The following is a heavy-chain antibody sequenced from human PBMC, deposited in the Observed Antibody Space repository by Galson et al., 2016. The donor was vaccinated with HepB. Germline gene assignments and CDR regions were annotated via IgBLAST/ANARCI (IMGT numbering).Heavy chain of an antibody. V-gene: IGHV3-74*01. CDR3: VRGHVYGMNSHFDY. Sequence: SLRLSCAASGFMFSSHWMHWVRQTPGKGLVWVSRLRYDGNEIGYADSVKGRFTISRDNAKNTLYLQMNSLRVEDTAVYYCVRGHVYGMNSHFDYLGQGTLVTVSA. D-gene: IGHD1-14*01. CDR2: LRYDGNEI. CDR1: GFMFSSHW. J-gene: IGHJ4*02.